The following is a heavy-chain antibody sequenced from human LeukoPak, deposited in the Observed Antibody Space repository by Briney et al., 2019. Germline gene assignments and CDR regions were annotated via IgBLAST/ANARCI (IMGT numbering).Heavy chain of an antibody. D-gene: IGHD2-15*01. J-gene: IGHJ6*02. Sequence: GGSLRLSCAASGFNLRSYAMSWVRQAPGKGLEWVSAISGSGDNTYYADSVKGRFTISRDSSKNTLFLQMNSLRAEDTALYYCAKECRVGHYYGMDVWGQGTTVTVSS. CDR2: ISGSGDNT. V-gene: IGHV3-23*01. CDR3: AKECRVGHYYGMDV. CDR1: GFNLRSYA.